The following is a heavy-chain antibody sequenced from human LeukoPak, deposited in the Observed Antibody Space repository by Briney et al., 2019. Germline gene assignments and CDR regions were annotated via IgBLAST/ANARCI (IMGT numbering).Heavy chain of an antibody. CDR2: FDPEDGET. Sequence: ASVKVSCKVSGYTLTELSMHWVRQAPGKGLELMGGFDPEDGETIYAQKFQGRVTMTEDTSTDTAYMELSSLRSEDTAVYYCATEPITGATTSDYYYYMDVWGKGTTVTVSS. D-gene: IGHD1-26*01. CDR3: ATEPITGATTSDYYYYMDV. V-gene: IGHV1-24*01. J-gene: IGHJ6*03. CDR1: GYTLTELS.